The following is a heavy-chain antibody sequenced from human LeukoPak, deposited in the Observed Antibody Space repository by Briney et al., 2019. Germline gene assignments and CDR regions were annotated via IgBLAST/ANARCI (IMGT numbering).Heavy chain of an antibody. CDR3: ATSHIAVAGTDAFDI. CDR1: GGTFSSHA. Sequence: VKVSCKASGGTFSSHAISWVRQAPGQGLEWMGGIIPIFGTANYAQKFQGRVTITADESTSTAYMELSSLRSDDTAVYYCATSHIAVAGTDAFDIWGQGTMVIVSS. V-gene: IGHV1-69*13. D-gene: IGHD6-19*01. CDR2: IIPIFGTA. J-gene: IGHJ3*02.